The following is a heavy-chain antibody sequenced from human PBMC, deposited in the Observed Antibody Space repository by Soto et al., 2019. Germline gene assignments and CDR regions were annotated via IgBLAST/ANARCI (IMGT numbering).Heavy chain of an antibody. CDR3: ARAFGSTMPSVS. V-gene: IGHV4-59*01. CDR2: IYYSGST. D-gene: IGHD2-2*01. CDR1: GGYISSYY. J-gene: IGHJ5*02. Sequence: VQLQESGPGLVKPSETLSLTCTVSGGYISSYYWTWLRQPPGKGLEWIGYIYYSGSTNYNPSLTRRVTISVDTTKNQFSLKTRSVTAADTAVYYCARAFGSTMPSVSWGQGSQVSVSS.